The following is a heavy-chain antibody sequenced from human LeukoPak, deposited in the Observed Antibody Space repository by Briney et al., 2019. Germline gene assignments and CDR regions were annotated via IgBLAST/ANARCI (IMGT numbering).Heavy chain of an antibody. CDR3: ARGGYSYGWRPPVYFDY. V-gene: IGHV4-34*01. Sequence: PSETLSLTCAVYGGSFSGYYWSWVRQPPGKGLEWIGEINHSGSTNYNPSLKSRVTISVDTSKNQFSPKLSSVTAADTAVYYCARGGYSYGWRPPVYFDYWGQGTLVTVSS. CDR2: INHSGST. D-gene: IGHD5-18*01. J-gene: IGHJ4*02. CDR1: GGSFSGYY.